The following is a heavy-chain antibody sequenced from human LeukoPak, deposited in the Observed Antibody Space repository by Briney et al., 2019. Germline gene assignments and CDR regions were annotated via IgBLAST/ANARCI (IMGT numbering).Heavy chain of an antibody. CDR1: EFIFSGYW. V-gene: IGHV3-7*01. J-gene: IGHJ4*02. CDR2: INQDGSEK. CDR3: ARDGFVGEADY. Sequence: GGSLRLSCAASEFIFSGYWMNWIRQAPGKGLEWVANINQDGSEKQYEDFVRGRFTISRDNAKTSLYRQMNSLRVEDTAVYYCARDGFVGEADYWGQGTLVTVSS. D-gene: IGHD3-10*01.